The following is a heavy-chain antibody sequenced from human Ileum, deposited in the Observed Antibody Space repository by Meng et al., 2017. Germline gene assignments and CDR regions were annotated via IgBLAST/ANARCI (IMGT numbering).Heavy chain of an antibody. CDR1: GFSFSDYY. CDR3: ATCLRGIYCRVGMDV. Sequence: GGSLRPSCAASGFSFSDYYMGWIRQAPGKGLEWVSYIAGSGETIYYADSVKGRFTISRDNTKNSSYLQMNSLKVEDAAVYYCATCLRGIYCRVGMDVWGHGTTVTVSS. J-gene: IGHJ6*02. CDR2: IAGSGETI. V-gene: IGHV3-11*01. D-gene: IGHD2-15*01.